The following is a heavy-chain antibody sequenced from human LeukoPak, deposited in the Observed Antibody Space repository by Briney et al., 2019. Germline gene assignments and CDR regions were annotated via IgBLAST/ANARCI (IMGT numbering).Heavy chain of an antibody. D-gene: IGHD2-2*01. CDR3: ARELYCSSTSCYLGAGGFDP. V-gene: IGHV4-4*07. CDR2: IYTSGST. Sequence: SETLSLTCTVSGGSISSYYWSWIRQPAGKGLEWIGRIYTSGSTNYNPSLRSRVTISIDTSRKHFFLKLKSVTAADTAVYYCARELYCSSTSCYLGAGGFDPWGQGTLVTVSS. CDR1: GGSISSYY. J-gene: IGHJ5*02.